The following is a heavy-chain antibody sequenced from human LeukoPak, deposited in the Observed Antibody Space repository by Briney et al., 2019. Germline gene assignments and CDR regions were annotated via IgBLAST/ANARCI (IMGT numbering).Heavy chain of an antibody. CDR1: GFTFSSYG. CDR2: ISGSGGST. J-gene: IGHJ4*02. CDR3: AKEHPGGDSFDY. Sequence: GGTLRLSCAASGFTFSSYGMSWVRQAPGKGLEWVSAISGSGGSTYYADSVKVRFTISRDNSKNTLYLQMNSLRAEDTAVYYCAKEHPGGDSFDYWGQGTLVTVSS. V-gene: IGHV3-23*01. D-gene: IGHD3-10*01.